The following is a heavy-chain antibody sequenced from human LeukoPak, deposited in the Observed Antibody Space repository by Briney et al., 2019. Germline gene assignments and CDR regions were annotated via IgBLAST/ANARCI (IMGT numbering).Heavy chain of an antibody. CDR2: INRSGGA. J-gene: IGHJ4*02. D-gene: IGHD2-21*02. V-gene: IGHV4-34*01. CDR1: GGPYRGYF. Sequence: SETLSLTCAVYGGPYRGYFWIWIRQPPGKGLEWIGEINRSGGANYNPSLKSRVTISVDTSKNQFSLKMSSVTAADTAVYYCARGATYCGGDCYDPNYWAKETLVTVSS. CDR3: ARGATYCGGDCYDPNY.